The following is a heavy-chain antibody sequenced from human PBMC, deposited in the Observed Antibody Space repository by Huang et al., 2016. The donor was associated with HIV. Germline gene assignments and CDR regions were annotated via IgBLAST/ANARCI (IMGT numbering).Heavy chain of an antibody. CDR2: IYYTGST. CDR1: GGSVSSGGYY. V-gene: IGHV4-61*08. J-gene: IGHJ3*02. Sequence: QVQLQESGPGLVKPSETLSLTCTVSGGSVSSGGYYWSWIRQPPGKGLEWIGYIYYTGSTNYTPPLRSRVTISTGASKNQFSLKLSSVTAADTAVYYCAREPGGTYLAGAFDIWGRGTMVTVSS. D-gene: IGHD1-26*01. CDR3: AREPGGTYLAGAFDI.